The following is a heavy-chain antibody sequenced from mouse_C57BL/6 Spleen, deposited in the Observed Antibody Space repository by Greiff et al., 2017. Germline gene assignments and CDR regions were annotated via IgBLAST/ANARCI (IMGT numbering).Heavy chain of an antibody. CDR3: ARETYYYGSSYYFDY. V-gene: IGHV1-55*01. J-gene: IGHJ2*01. Sequence: QVQLQQPGAELVKPGASVKMSCKASGYTFTSYWITWVKQRPGQGLEWIGDIYPGSGSTNYNEKFKSKATLTVDTSSSTAYMQLSSLTSEDSAVYYCARETYYYGSSYYFDYWGQGTTLTVSS. CDR1: GYTFTSYW. D-gene: IGHD1-1*01. CDR2: IYPGSGST.